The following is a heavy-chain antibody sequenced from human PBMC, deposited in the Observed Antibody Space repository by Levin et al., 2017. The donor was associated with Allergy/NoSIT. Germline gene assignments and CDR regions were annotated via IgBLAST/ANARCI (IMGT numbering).Heavy chain of an antibody. J-gene: IGHJ4*02. Sequence: GGSLRLSCAASGFALSTYGMHWVRQASGKGLEWVAYISYGGREKYYADSVKGRFTISRDNSKNTLYLQMNSLRTEDSAVYFCTTDRVPYSSSWYGYYFDSWGPGTLVIVSS. CDR2: ISYGGREK. CDR3: TTDRVPYSSSWYGYYFDS. CDR1: GFALSTYG. D-gene: IGHD6-13*01. V-gene: IGHV3-30*03.